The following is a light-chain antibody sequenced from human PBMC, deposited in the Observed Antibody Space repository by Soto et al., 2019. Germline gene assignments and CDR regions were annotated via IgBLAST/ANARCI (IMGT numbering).Light chain of an antibody. CDR3: QQYGSSGT. CDR2: GAS. V-gene: IGKV3-20*01. J-gene: IGKJ1*01. Sequence: EIVMTQSPATLSVSPGARATLSCRASQSVSNNYLAWYQQKPGQAPRLLIYGASNRATGIPDRFSGSGSGTDFTLTISRMEPEDFAVDYCQQYGSSGTFGQGTKVDIK. CDR1: QSVSNNY.